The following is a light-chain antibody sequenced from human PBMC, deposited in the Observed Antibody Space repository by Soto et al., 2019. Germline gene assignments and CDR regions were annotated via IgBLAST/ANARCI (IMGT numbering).Light chain of an antibody. CDR3: QSYDSSLSALYV. Sequence: HSVLTQPPSVSGAPGQRVTISCTGSSSNIGAGYDVHWYQQLPGTAPKLLIYGNSNRPSGVPDRFSGSKSGTSASLAITGLKAEDEADYYCQSYDSSLSALYVFGTGTKLTVL. CDR1: SSNIGAGYD. CDR2: GNS. V-gene: IGLV1-40*01. J-gene: IGLJ1*01.